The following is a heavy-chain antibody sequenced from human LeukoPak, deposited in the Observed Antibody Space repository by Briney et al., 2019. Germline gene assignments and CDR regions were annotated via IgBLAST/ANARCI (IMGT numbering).Heavy chain of an antibody. CDR2: IKQDGSEK. V-gene: IGHV3-7*01. CDR3: ARRNTVTTFYYFDY. D-gene: IGHD4-11*01. J-gene: IGHJ4*02. CDR1: GFTFSSYW. Sequence: GGSLRLSCAASGFTFSSYWMSWVRQAPGKGLEWVANIKQDGSEKYYVDSVKGRFTISRDNAKNSLYLQMNSLRAEDTAVYYCARRNTVTTFYYFDYWAREPWSPSPQ.